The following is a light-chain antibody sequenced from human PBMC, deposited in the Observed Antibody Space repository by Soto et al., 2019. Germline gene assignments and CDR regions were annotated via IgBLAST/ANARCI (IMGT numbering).Light chain of an antibody. CDR2: DVS. Sequence: QSVLTQPASVSGSPGQSITISCTGTSSDVGGYNYVSWYQQHPGKAPKLMIYDVSNRPSGVSDRFSGSKSGNTASLTISGLQAEDEADYYCSSYTGSSTLMVFGGGTKVTVL. CDR1: SSDVGGYNY. CDR3: SSYTGSSTLMV. V-gene: IGLV2-14*01. J-gene: IGLJ2*01.